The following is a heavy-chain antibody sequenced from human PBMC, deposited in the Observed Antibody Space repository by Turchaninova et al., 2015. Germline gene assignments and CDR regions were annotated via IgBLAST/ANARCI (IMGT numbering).Heavy chain of an antibody. Sequence: VTLKESGPVLVKPTETVTLTCTVSGFSLTTARMGVSWIRQPPGKALEWLAHIFSNDEKSYSTSLKSRLTLSKDTSKSQVVLIMTNMDPVDTATYFCAQMREFDSYSYYGMDVWGQGTTVTVSS. V-gene: IGHV2-26*01. CDR1: GFSLTTARMG. J-gene: IGHJ6*02. CDR2: IFSNDEK. D-gene: IGHD3-9*01. CDR3: AQMREFDSYSYYGMDV.